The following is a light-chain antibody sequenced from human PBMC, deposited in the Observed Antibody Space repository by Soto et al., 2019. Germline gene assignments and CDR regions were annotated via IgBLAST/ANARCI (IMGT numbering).Light chain of an antibody. CDR3: QQRSNWPLIT. CDR1: QGIRND. CDR2: AAS. J-gene: IGKJ5*01. V-gene: IGKV1-17*01. Sequence: DIQMTQSPSSLSASVGDRATITFRASQGIRNDLVWYQQKPGKAPKRLIYAASSLQSGVPSRFSGSGSGTEFTLTISSLEPEDFAVYYCQQRSNWPLITFGQGTRLENK.